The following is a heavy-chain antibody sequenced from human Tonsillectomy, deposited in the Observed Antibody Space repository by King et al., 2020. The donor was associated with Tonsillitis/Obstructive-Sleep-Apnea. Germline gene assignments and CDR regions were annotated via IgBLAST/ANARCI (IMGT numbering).Heavy chain of an antibody. V-gene: IGHV3-23*04. CDR3: ARDQAVTSSPGMDV. CDR2: ISGSGGST. D-gene: IGHD4-17*01. J-gene: IGHJ6*04. Sequence: VQLVESGGGLVQPGGSLRLSCAASGFTFSSYAMSWVRQAPGKGLEWVSGISGSGGSTYYADSVKGRFTISRANSKNTLYLQMNSLRAEDTAVYYCARDQAVTSSPGMDVWGKGTTVTVSS. CDR1: GFTFSSYA.